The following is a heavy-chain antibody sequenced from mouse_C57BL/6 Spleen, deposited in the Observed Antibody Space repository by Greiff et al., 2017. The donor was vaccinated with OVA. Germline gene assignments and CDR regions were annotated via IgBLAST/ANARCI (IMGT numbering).Heavy chain of an antibody. CDR1: GYTFTSYW. CDR2: IDPSDSYT. V-gene: IGHV1-50*01. J-gene: IGHJ2*01. D-gene: IGHD1-1*01. Sequence: VQLQQPGAELVKPGASVKLSCKASGYTFTSYWMQWVKQRPGQGLEWIGEIDPSDSYTNYTQKFKGKATLTVDTSSSTAYMQLSSLTSEDSTVYYCARSTTVVATGTYYFGYWGQGTTLTVSS. CDR3: ARSTTVVATGTYYFGY.